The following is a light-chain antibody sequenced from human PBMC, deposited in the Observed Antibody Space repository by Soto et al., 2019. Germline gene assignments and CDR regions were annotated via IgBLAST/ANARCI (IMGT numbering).Light chain of an antibody. CDR3: QQYNSYWT. CDR1: QSISSW. J-gene: IGKJ1*01. V-gene: IGKV1-5*03. CDR2: KAS. Sequence: DIQMTQSPSTLSASVGDRVTITCRASQSISSWLAWYQQKPGNAPNLLIYKASSLESGAPSRFSGSGSGTEFTLTISSLQPDDFATYYCQQYNSYWTFGQGTKVEIK.